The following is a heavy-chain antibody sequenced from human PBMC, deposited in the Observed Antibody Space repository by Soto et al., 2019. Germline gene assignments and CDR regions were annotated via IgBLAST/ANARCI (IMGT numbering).Heavy chain of an antibody. D-gene: IGHD1-7*01. CDR2: ISGSGGST. CDR1: GFTFSRYA. J-gene: IGHJ5*02. CDR3: AKDRITGTNSWFDP. Sequence: WGSLRLSCGASGFTFSRYAMSWVRQAQGKGLEWVSAISGSGGSTYYADSVKGRFTISRDNSKNTLYLQMNSLRAEDTAVYYCAKDRITGTNSWFDPWGQGTLVTVSS. V-gene: IGHV3-23*01.